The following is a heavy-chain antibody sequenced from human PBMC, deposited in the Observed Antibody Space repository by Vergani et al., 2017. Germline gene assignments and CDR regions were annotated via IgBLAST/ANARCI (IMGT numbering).Heavy chain of an antibody. J-gene: IGHJ6*03. Sequence: QVQLVESGGGVVQPGRSLRLFCAASGFTLSSYAMHWVRQAPGKGLEWVAVISYDGSNKYYADSVTGRFTISRDNSKNTLYLQMNSLRAEETAVYYCARDHLRTQTKRAAKGRSYYYYSMNVWGTGTTVTVSS. CDR2: ISYDGSNK. CDR3: ARDHLRTQTKRAAKGRSYYYYSMNV. V-gene: IGHV3-30-3*01. D-gene: IGHD3-16*01. CDR1: GFTLSSYA.